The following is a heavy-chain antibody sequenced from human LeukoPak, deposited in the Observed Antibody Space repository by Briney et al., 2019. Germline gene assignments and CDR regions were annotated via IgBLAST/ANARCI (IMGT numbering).Heavy chain of an antibody. D-gene: IGHD2-8*02. Sequence: GGSLRLSCAASGLTVSKNYMSWVRQAPGKGLEWVSSIFPSGGEIHYADSVRGRFTISRDNSKSTLSLQMNSLRAEDTAIYYCATYRQVLLPFESWGQGTLVTVSS. V-gene: IGHV3-53*01. CDR3: ATYRQVLLPFES. J-gene: IGHJ4*02. CDR2: IFPSGGEI. CDR1: GLTVSKNY.